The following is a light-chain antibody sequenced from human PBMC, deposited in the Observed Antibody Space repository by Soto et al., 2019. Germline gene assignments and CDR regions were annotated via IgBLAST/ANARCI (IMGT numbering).Light chain of an antibody. Sequence: DIQMTQSPSTLSASVGDRVTITCRASQSISSWLAWYQQKPGKAPKLLIYKASSLEGGIPSRFSGSRSETEFALTISSLQSEDFATYYCQQYNSYQYTFGQGTKLEIK. CDR1: QSISSW. CDR2: KAS. V-gene: IGKV1-5*03. J-gene: IGKJ2*01. CDR3: QQYNSYQYT.